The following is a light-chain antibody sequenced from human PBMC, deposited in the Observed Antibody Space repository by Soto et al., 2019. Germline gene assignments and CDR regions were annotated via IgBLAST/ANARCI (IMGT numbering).Light chain of an antibody. V-gene: IGKV2-28*01. CDR1: QSLLHSNGYSF. Sequence: DIVMTQSPLPLPVTPGESASISCRSSQSLLHSNGYSFLDWYLQKPGQSPQLLIYLGSNRASGVPDRFSGSGSGTDFTLKISRVEAEDVGVYYCMQALQTPRTFGLGTKVEIK. J-gene: IGKJ1*01. CDR2: LGS. CDR3: MQALQTPRT.